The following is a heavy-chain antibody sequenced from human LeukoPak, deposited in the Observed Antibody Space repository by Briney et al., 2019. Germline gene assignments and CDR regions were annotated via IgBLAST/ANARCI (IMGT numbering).Heavy chain of an antibody. D-gene: IGHD2-2*01. Sequence: PPETLSLTCTVSGGSISSSSYYWGWIRQPPGKGLEWIGSICYSGSTYYNPSLNSRVTISVDTSKNQFSLKLSSVTAADTAVYYCARQLGYCSSTSCYADKVDYWGQGTLVTVSS. V-gene: IGHV4-39*01. CDR2: ICYSGST. CDR3: ARQLGYCSSTSCYADKVDY. J-gene: IGHJ4*02. CDR1: GGSISSSSYY.